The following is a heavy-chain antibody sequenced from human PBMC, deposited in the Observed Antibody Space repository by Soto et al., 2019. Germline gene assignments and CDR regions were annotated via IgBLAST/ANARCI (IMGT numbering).Heavy chain of an antibody. CDR1: GGTFSSYS. J-gene: IGHJ4*02. CDR3: ARDGGRHSGGIDY. D-gene: IGHD1-26*01. CDR2: IIPIFGTA. V-gene: IGHV1-69*01. Sequence: QVQLVQSGAEVKKPGSSVKVSCKASGGTFSSYSINWVRQAPGQGLEWMGEIIPIFGTAIYAQKFKGRVTTTADESTRTAYLELSSLRSEDTDVYYCARDGGRHSGGIDYWGQGTQVTVSS.